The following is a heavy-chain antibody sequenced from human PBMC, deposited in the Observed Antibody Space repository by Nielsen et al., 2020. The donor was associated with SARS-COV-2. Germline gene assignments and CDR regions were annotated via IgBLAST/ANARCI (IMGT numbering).Heavy chain of an antibody. D-gene: IGHD2-2*01. Sequence: GESLKISCAAAGFTFSSYWMSGVRQAPGKGLEWVANIKQDGSEKYYVDSVKGRFTISRDTAKNSLYLQMNSLRAEDTAVYYCARGGRYCSSTSCYHNRFDPWGQGTLVTVSS. J-gene: IGHJ5*02. CDR2: IKQDGSEK. CDR3: ARGGRYCSSTSCYHNRFDP. V-gene: IGHV3-7*03. CDR1: GFTFSSYW.